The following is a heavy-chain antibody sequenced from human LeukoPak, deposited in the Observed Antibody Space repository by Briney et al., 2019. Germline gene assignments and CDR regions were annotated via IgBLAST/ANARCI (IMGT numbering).Heavy chain of an antibody. Sequence: SETLSLTCTVSGGSISSYYWSWLRQPPGKGLEWSGYIYYSGSTNYNPSLKSRVTISVDTSKNQFSLKLSSVTAADTAVYYCARGIAAAPEDYWGQGTLVTVSS. D-gene: IGHD6-13*01. CDR3: ARGIAAAPEDY. CDR2: IYYSGST. V-gene: IGHV4-59*08. CDR1: GGSISSYY. J-gene: IGHJ4*02.